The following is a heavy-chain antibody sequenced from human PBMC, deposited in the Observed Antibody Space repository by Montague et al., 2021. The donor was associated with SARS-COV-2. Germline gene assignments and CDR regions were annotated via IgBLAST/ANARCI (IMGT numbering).Heavy chain of an antibody. CDR3: ASDPDDYGDYDAFDI. CDR2: TYYRSKWYN. V-gene: IGHV6-1*01. CDR1: GDSVSSNIAT. D-gene: IGHD4-17*01. J-gene: IGHJ3*02. Sequence: CAISGDSVSSNIATWNWIRQSPSRGLEWLGRTYYRSKWYNDYAESAKSRITIDPNTSKHQFSLHLNSVTPEDTAVYYCASDPDDYGDYDAFDIWGQGTMVTVSS.